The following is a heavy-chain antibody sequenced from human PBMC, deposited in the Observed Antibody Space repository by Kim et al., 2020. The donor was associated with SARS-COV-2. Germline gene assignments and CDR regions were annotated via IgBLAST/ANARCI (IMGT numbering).Heavy chain of an antibody. CDR1: GYTFTSYY. Sequence: ASVKVSCKASGYTFTSYYMHWVRQAPGQGLEWMGIINPSGGSTSYAQKFQGRVTMTRDTSTSTVYMELSSLRSEDTAVYYCARGGAMYYYDSSGPPFDYWGQGTLVTVSS. J-gene: IGHJ4*02. D-gene: IGHD3-22*01. CDR3: ARGGAMYYYDSSGPPFDY. V-gene: IGHV1-46*01. CDR2: INPSGGST.